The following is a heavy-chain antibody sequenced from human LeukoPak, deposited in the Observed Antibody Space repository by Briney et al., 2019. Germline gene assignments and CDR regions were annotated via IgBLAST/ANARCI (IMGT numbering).Heavy chain of an antibody. CDR1: VGSLGRYY. Sequence: AETLSLTRAVSVGSLGRYYWSWIRQPPGKGLEGVGYIYSSGCTNYNPSLKSRVTISVDTSKNQSSLRRSSVTAADTAVYCCARRRGAQTANALDMWGQRTMVTVSS. J-gene: IGHJ3*02. CDR3: ARRRGAQTANALDM. D-gene: IGHD3-10*01. V-gene: IGHV4-59*08. CDR2: IYSSGCT.